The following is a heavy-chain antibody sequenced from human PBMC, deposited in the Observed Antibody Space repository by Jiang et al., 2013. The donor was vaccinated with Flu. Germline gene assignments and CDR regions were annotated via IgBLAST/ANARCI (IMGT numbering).Heavy chain of an antibody. V-gene: IGHV3-30-3*01. CDR2: ISYDGSNK. CDR1: GFTFSSYA. D-gene: IGHD6-13*01. CDR3: ATLAGIAAADTYYYYGMDV. J-gene: IGHJ6*02. Sequence: VQLVESGGGVVQPGRSLRLSCAASGFTFSSYAMHWVRQAPGKGLEWVAVISYDGSNKYYADSVKGRFTISRDNSKNTLYLQMNSLRAEDTAVYYCATLAGIAAADTYYYYGMDVWGQGTTVTVSS.